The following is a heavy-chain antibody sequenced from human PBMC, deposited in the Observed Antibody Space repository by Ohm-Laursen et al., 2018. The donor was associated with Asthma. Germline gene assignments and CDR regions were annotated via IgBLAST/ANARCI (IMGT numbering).Heavy chain of an antibody. CDR2: ITSSSSFI. Sequence: GSLRLSCTASGFTFSTYSMNWVRQAPGKGLEWVSSITSSSSFIYYADSVKGRFTISRDNAKNSLYLQMNSLRAEDTAVYFCARTVGETVGYYFYGMDVWGQGTTVTVSS. CDR3: ARTVGETVGYYFYGMDV. D-gene: IGHD1-26*01. J-gene: IGHJ6*02. CDR1: GFTFSTYS. V-gene: IGHV3-21*01.